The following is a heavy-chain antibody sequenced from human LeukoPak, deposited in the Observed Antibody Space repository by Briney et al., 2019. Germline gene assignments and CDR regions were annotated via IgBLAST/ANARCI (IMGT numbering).Heavy chain of an antibody. CDR1: GFTFSSYS. D-gene: IGHD6-13*01. CDR2: ISSSSSYI. J-gene: IGHJ6*02. V-gene: IGHV3-21*01. Sequence: PGGSLRLSCAASGFTFSSYSMNWVRQAPGKGLEWVSSISSSSSYIYYADSVKGRFTISRDNAKNSLYLQMNSLRAEDTAVYYCARERGSSWSPAYGMDVWGQGTTVTVSS. CDR3: ARERGSSWSPAYGMDV.